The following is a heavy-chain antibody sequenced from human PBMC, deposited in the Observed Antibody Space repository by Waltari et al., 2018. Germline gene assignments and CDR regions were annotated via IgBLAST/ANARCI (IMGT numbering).Heavy chain of an antibody. CDR1: GFSFSNYA. Sequence: EVQLVESGGGSVQSGGSLRLSCEGSGFSFSNYAMSWVRQAPGEGLEWVSSINGEGDNTYDADSVRGRFTISRDNSKNTLSLQMNSLRAEDTATYYCARVPYNDFWTGYFFFDLWGQGTLVSVSS. D-gene: IGHD3-3*01. V-gene: IGHV3-23*04. J-gene: IGHJ4*02. CDR3: ARVPYNDFWTGYFFFDL. CDR2: INGEGDNT.